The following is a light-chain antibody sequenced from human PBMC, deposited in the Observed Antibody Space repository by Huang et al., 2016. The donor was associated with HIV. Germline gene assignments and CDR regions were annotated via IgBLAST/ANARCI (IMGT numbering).Light chain of an antibody. Sequence: EIVLTQSPNTLSLFPGERATLSCRASQSVGTTVAWYQQKPGQAPRLLIYGALNRANGIPARFSGGGSETDFALTINGLEPEDFAVYYCQQRSDWWTFGPGTKVEVK. J-gene: IGKJ1*01. CDR2: GAL. V-gene: IGKV3-11*01. CDR1: QSVGTT. CDR3: QQRSDWWT.